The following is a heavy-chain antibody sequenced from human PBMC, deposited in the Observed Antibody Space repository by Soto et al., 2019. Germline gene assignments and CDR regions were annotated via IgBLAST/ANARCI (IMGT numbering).Heavy chain of an antibody. D-gene: IGHD7-27*01. V-gene: IGHV3-33*06. CDR3: AKDGINWGFDY. CDR2: ILNDGVNK. Sequence: GGSLRLSCAVSGLTFRKSGMHWVRQAPGKGLEWVALILNDGVNKYYADSVKGRFIISRDNSKNTLSLQMNNLRVEDTAVYYCAKDGINWGFDYWGQGTLVTVSS. CDR1: GLTFRKSG. J-gene: IGHJ4*02.